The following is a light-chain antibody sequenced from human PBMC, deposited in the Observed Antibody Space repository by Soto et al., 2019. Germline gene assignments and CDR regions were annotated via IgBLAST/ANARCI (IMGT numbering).Light chain of an antibody. J-gene: IGKJ2*01. CDR2: VAS. CDR3: QQRYSSPYT. V-gene: IGKV1-39*01. CDR1: QSISNY. Sequence: DIQMTQSPSSLSASVGDRVTITCRASQSISNYVNWYQQKPGKAPKFLIYVASTLQIGLPSRFSGSGSGTDFTLTISSLQPEDFATYYCQQRYSSPYTFGPGTKLEIK.